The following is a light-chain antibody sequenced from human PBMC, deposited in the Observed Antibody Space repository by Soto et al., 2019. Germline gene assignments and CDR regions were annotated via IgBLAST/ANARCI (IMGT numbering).Light chain of an antibody. V-gene: IGLV2-8*01. J-gene: IGLJ2*01. CDR2: EVS. CDR3: SSYAGSNKE. CDR1: SSDVGGYNY. Sequence: QSALTQPPSAPGSPGQSVTISCTGTSSDVGGYNYVSWYQQHPGKAPKLMIYEVSKRPSGVPDRFSGSKSGNTASLTVSGLQAEDEADYYCSSYAGSNKEFGGGTKLTVL.